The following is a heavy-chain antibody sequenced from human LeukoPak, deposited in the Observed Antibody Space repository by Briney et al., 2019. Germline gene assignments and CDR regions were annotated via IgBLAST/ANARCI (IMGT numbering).Heavy chain of an antibody. J-gene: IGHJ5*02. CDR2: INHSGST. V-gene: IGHV4-34*01. CDR3: ARSAITYSSSENWFDP. Sequence: KPSETLSLTCAVYGGSFSGYYWSWIRQPPGEGLEWIGEINHSGSTNYNPSLKSRVTISVDTSKNQFSLKLSSVTAADTAVYYCARSAITYSSSENWFDPWGQGTLVTVSS. CDR1: GGSFSGYY. D-gene: IGHD6-6*01.